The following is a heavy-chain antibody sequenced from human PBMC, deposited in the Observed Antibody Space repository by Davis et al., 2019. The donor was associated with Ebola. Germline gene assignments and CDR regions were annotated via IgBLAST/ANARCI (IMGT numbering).Heavy chain of an antibody. CDR2: ISNNGGGT. CDR3: ARGSPATLYWYFDL. CDR1: GFTFSSYA. J-gene: IGHJ2*01. V-gene: IGHV3-64*01. Sequence: GESLKISCAASGFTFSSYAMHWVRQAPGRGLEYVSGISNNGGGTYFANSVKGRFTISRDNSKNTLFLQMGSLRAEDMGVYYCARGSPATLYWYFDLWGRGTLVTVSS.